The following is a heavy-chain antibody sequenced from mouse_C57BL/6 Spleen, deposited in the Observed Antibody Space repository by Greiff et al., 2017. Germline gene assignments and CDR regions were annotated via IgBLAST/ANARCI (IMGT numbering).Heavy chain of an antibody. Sequence: EVMLVESGGGLVKPGGSLKLSCAASGFTFSSYAMSWVRQTPEKRLEWVATISDGGSYTYYPDNVKGRFTISRDTAKNNLYLQMSHLKSEDTAMYYCARDPDYDVGFAYWGQGTLVTVSA. J-gene: IGHJ3*01. CDR1: GFTFSSYA. D-gene: IGHD2-4*01. V-gene: IGHV5-4*01. CDR2: ISDGGSYT. CDR3: ARDPDYDVGFAY.